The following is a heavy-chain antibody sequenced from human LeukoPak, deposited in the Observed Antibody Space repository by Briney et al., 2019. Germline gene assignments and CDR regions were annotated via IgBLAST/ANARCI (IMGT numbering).Heavy chain of an antibody. Sequence: GESLKISCKGSGYSFTKYWIGWVSQMPGKGLEWIGIMYPGDSDTRYSPSFQGQVTISADKSISTAYLQWSSLKASDTAMYYCARQGYGNYYYYYMDVWGKGTTVTVSS. CDR1: GYSFTKYW. CDR2: MYPGDSDT. CDR3: ARQGYGNYYYYYMDV. D-gene: IGHD5-18*01. V-gene: IGHV5-51*01. J-gene: IGHJ6*03.